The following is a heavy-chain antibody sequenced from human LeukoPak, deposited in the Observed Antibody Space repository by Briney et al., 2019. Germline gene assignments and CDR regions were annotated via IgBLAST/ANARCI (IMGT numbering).Heavy chain of an antibody. V-gene: IGHV1-18*01. D-gene: IGHD6-19*01. J-gene: IGHJ5*02. Sequence: GASVKVSCKASGYTFTSYSISWVRQAPGQGLEWMGWISAYNGNTNYAQKLQGRVTMTTDTSTSTAYMELRSLRSDDTAVYYCARDQSPGIAVAGPNWFDPWGQGTLVTVSS. CDR3: ARDQSPGIAVAGPNWFDP. CDR1: GYTFTSYS. CDR2: ISAYNGNT.